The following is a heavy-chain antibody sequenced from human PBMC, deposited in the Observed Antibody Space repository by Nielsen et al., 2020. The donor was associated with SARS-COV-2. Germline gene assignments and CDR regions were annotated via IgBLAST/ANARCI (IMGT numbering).Heavy chain of an antibody. CDR3: ATFPGIAVAGTGDPWDYYYMDV. CDR2: ISYDGSNK. D-gene: IGHD6-19*01. J-gene: IGHJ6*03. CDR1: GFTFSSYG. Sequence: SCAASGFTFSSYGMHWVRQAPGKGLEWVAVISYDGSNKYYADSVKGRFTISRDNSKNTLYLQMNSLRAEDTAVYYCATFPGIAVAGTGDPWDYYYMDVWGKGTTVTVSS. V-gene: IGHV3-30*03.